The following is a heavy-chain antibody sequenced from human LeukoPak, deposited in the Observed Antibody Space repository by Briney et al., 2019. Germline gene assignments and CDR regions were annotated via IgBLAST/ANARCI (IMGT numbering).Heavy chain of an antibody. D-gene: IGHD4-23*01. CDR2: IYYSGST. Sequence: SETLSLTCTVSGGSISSYYWSWIRQPPGRGLEWIGYIYYSGSTNYNPSLKSRVTISVDTSKNQFSLKLSSVTAADTAVYYCARVYYGGNSGVFDYWGQGTLVTVSS. V-gene: IGHV4-59*01. CDR1: GGSISSYY. J-gene: IGHJ4*02. CDR3: ARVYYGGNSGVFDY.